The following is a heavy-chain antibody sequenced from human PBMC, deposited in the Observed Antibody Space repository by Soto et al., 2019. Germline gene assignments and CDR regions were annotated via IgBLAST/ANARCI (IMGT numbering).Heavy chain of an antibody. CDR2: IWHDGTNK. D-gene: IGHD4-17*01. V-gene: IGHV3-33*01. Sequence: QEQLVESGGGMVQPGRSLRLSCAASGFTFSDYAMHWVRQAPGKGLEWVAVIWHDGTNKYYADSVKGRFTISRDNSKNTLYLQMNSLRAEDTAVYYCARPALLVTTFDYWGQGTLVTVSS. CDR1: GFTFSDYA. J-gene: IGHJ4*02. CDR3: ARPALLVTTFDY.